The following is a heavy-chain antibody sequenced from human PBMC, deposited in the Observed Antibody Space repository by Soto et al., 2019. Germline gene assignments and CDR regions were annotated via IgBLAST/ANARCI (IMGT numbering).Heavy chain of an antibody. CDR3: ASRGIAVAGPPYYFDY. CDR2: IIPIFGTA. CDR1: GYTFTRSG. V-gene: IGHV1-69*13. D-gene: IGHD6-19*01. Sequence: SVKVSCKASGYTFTRSGISWVRQAPGQGLEWMGGIIPIFGTANYAQKFQGRVTITADESTSTAYMELSSLRSEDTAVYYCASRGIAVAGPPYYFDYWG. J-gene: IGHJ4*01.